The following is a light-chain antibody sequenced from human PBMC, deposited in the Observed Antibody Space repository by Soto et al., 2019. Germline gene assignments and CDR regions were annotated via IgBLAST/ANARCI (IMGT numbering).Light chain of an antibody. CDR2: WAS. Sequence: DSVMTQSTDSLAVSLGERATINCNSSQSVLYSSNNKNYLAWYQQKPGQPPKLLIYWASTRESGVPDRFSGSGSGTDFTFTISSLQAEDVAVYYCQQYSSTPLTFGGGTKVDIK. V-gene: IGKV4-1*01. CDR1: QSVLYSSNNKNY. J-gene: IGKJ4*01. CDR3: QQYSSTPLT.